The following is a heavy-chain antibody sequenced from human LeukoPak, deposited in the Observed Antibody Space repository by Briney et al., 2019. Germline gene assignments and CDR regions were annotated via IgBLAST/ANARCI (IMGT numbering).Heavy chain of an antibody. CDR1: EYIFNNKW. J-gene: IGHJ4*02. V-gene: IGHV5-51*01. Sequence: GESLQISCQGSEYIFNNKWIGWVRQLPGKGLEWMGIIYPGDSDTRYSPSCQGQVTISADKSICTAYLQWNSLKASDTAVYYCAIRATAEYFAYWGQGTLVTVSS. CDR2: IYPGDSDT. CDR3: AIRATAEYFAY. D-gene: IGHD6-13*01.